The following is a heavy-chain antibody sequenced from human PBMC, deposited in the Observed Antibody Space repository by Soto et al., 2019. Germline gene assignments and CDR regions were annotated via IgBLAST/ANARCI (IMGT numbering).Heavy chain of an antibody. V-gene: IGHV4-39*01. Sequence: QLQLQESGPGLVKPSETLTLTCTVSGGSISSSDHYWAWIRQPPGKGLEWLAAIYYSGSIYYSPSLKSRATISVDTSKNQISLNLTSVTAADTALYYCARHRINRGSWYWVDPWGQGTLVTVSS. D-gene: IGHD6-13*01. CDR2: IYYSGSI. J-gene: IGHJ5*02. CDR3: ARHRINRGSWYWVDP. CDR1: GGSISSSDHY.